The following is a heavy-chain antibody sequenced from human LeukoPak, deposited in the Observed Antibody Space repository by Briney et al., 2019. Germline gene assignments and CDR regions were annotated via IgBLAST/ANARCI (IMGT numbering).Heavy chain of an antibody. CDR3: ARQGRHSNYSDY. Sequence: SETLSLTCTVSGGSISGYYWSWIRQPPGKGLEWIGEINHSGSTNYNPSLKSRVTISVDTSKNQFSLKLSSVTAADTAVYYCARQGRHSNYSDYWGQGTLVTVSS. V-gene: IGHV4-34*01. J-gene: IGHJ4*02. CDR2: INHSGST. CDR1: GGSISGYY. D-gene: IGHD4-11*01.